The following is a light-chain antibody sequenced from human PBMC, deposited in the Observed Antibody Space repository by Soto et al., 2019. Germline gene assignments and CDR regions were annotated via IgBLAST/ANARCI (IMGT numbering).Light chain of an antibody. CDR2: DAS. J-gene: IGKJ2*01. CDR3: QQRSSWSYT. CDR1: QSLSVF. V-gene: IGKV3-11*01. Sequence: EIVLTQSPATLSLSPGERATLSCRASQSLSVFLAWYQHIPGQAPRLLIYDASSRASGIPARISGSGSGTDFTLTISNLEPDDSAVYYCQQRSSWSYTFGQGTKLQIK.